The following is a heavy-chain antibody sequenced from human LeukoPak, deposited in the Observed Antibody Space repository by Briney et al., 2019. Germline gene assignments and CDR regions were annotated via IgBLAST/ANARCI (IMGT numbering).Heavy chain of an antibody. CDR1: GFTFSSYA. Sequence: LSGGSLRLSCAAVGFTFSSYAMSWVRQAPGKGLESVSAISGSGASTYYADTVKGRFTMSSDYSKTRLYLQMNSLRAEDTAVYDCAKGEWEGYSYGPRYYYGMDVWGQGTTVTVSS. V-gene: IGHV3-23*01. J-gene: IGHJ6*02. D-gene: IGHD5-18*01. CDR2: ISGSGAST. CDR3: AKGEWEGYSYGPRYYYGMDV.